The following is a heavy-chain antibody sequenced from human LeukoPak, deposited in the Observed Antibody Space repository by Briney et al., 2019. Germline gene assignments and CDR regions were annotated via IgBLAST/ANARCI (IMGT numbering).Heavy chain of an antibody. V-gene: IGHV1-46*01. CDR3: AREGRRDGYNVMAFDF. CDR2: ISPGADGT. Sequence: ASVKVSCKASGYTFIDFLIHWVRQAPGQGLEWMGLISPGADGTNTAQRFQDRVTMTRDTSTSTVHLDLISLKSEDTAVYYCAREGRRDGYNVMAFDFWGQGTLVTVSS. D-gene: IGHD5-24*01. CDR1: GYTFIDFL. J-gene: IGHJ4*02.